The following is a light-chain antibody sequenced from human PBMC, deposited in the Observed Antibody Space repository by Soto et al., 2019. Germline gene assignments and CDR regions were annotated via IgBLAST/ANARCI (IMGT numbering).Light chain of an antibody. Sequence: EIVLTQSPATLSLSPGERATLSCRASQSVSSYLAWYPQKPGQAPRLLIYDASNRATGIPARFSGSGSGTDFTLTISSLEPEEFAVYYCQQRSNWPPRITFGQGTRLEIK. CDR2: DAS. J-gene: IGKJ5*01. CDR3: QQRSNWPPRIT. V-gene: IGKV3-11*01. CDR1: QSVSSY.